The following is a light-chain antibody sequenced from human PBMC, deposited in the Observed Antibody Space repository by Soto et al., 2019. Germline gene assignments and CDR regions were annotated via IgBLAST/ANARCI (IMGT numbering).Light chain of an antibody. CDR1: SSNIGSNY. J-gene: IGLJ2*01. CDR3: AAWDDSLRRV. V-gene: IGLV1-47*01. Sequence: QLVLTQPPSASRTPGQRVTISCSGSSSNIGSNYVYWYQQLPGTAPKLLIYRNNQRPSGVPDRFSGSKSGTSASLAISGLRSEDEADYYCAAWDDSLRRVFGGGTKLTVL. CDR2: RNN.